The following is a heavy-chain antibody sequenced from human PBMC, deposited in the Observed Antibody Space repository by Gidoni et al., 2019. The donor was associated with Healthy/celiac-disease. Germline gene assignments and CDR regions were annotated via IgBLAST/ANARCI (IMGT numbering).Heavy chain of an antibody. CDR2: ISYDGSNK. D-gene: IGHD3-10*01. CDR1: GFTVSSYA. V-gene: IGHV3-30-3*01. CDR3: ARDRGSMVRGFDP. J-gene: IGHJ5*02. Sequence: QVQLVESGGGVVQPGRSLRLSCAASGFTVSSYAMHWFRQAPGKGLEWVAVISYDGSNKYYADSVKGRFTISRDNSKNTLYLQMNSLRAEDTAVYYCARDRGSMVRGFDPWGQGTLVTVSS.